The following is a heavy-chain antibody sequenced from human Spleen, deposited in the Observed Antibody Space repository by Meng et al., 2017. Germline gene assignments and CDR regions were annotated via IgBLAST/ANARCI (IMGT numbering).Heavy chain of an antibody. CDR3: AKGGHFGSGSYYQLDY. CDR1: GFTFSSYW. CDR2: INSDGSST. D-gene: IGHD3-10*01. V-gene: IGHV3-74*01. J-gene: IGHJ4*02. Sequence: GESLKISCAASGFTFSSYWMHWVRQAPGKGLVWVSRINSDGSSTSYADSVKGRFTISRDNARNSLYLQMNSLRAEDMALYYCAKGGHFGSGSYYQLDYWGQGTLVTVSS.